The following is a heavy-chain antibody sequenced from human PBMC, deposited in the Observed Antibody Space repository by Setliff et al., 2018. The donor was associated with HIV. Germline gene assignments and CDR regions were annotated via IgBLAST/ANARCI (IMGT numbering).Heavy chain of an antibody. CDR2: IHSSGTN. Sequence: SETLSLPCAVYGGSFSDYYWSWIRQPPGRGLEWIGYIHSSGTNHYNPSLSSRVTISFDASKKYFSLKLTSVTAADTAMYYCATYSAGEGGRGHWGQGTLVTVSS. J-gene: IGHJ4*02. D-gene: IGHD2-15*01. CDR3: ATYSAGEGGRGH. V-gene: IGHV4-34*07. CDR1: GGSFSDYY.